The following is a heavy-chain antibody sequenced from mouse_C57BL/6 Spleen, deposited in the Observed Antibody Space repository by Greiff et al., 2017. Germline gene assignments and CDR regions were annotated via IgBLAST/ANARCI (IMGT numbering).Heavy chain of an antibody. CDR1: GFTFSDYG. CDR3: ARHDYYGSRRYFDV. Sequence: EVKVVESGGGLVQPGGSLKLSCAASGFTFSDYGMAWVRQAPRKGPEWVAFISNLAYSIYYADTVTGRFTISRENAKNTLYLEMSSLRSEDTAMYYCARHDYYGSRRYFDVWGTGTTVTVSS. J-gene: IGHJ1*03. CDR2: ISNLAYSI. V-gene: IGHV5-15*01. D-gene: IGHD1-1*01.